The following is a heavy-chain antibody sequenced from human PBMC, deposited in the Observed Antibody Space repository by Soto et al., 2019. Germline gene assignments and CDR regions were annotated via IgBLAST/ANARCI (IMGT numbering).Heavy chain of an antibody. V-gene: IGHV1-69*04. J-gene: IGHJ4*02. D-gene: IGHD6-6*01. Sequence: ASVKVSCKASGGTFSSYTISWVRQAPGQGLEWMGRIIPILGIANYAQKFQGRVTITADKSTSTAYMELSSLRSEDTAVYYCAREVAARPGGYFDYWGQGTLVTVSS. CDR1: GGTFSSYT. CDR2: IIPILGIA. CDR3: AREVAARPGGYFDY.